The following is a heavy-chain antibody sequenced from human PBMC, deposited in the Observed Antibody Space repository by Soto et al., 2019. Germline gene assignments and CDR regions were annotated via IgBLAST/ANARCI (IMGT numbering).Heavy chain of an antibody. CDR2: ISGSGGST. V-gene: IGHV3-23*01. CDR1: GFTFSSYA. Sequence: GGSLRLSCAASGFTFSSYAMSWVRQAPGKGLEWVSAISGSGGSTYYADSVKDRFTISRDNSKNTLYLQMNSLRAEDTAVYYCAKDIGADIVVVPAAIGAFDIWGQGTMVTVSS. D-gene: IGHD2-2*01. J-gene: IGHJ3*02. CDR3: AKDIGADIVVVPAAIGAFDI.